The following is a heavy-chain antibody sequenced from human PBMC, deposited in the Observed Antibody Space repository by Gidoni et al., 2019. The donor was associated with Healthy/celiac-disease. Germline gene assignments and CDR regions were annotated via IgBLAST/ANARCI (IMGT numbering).Heavy chain of an antibody. D-gene: IGHD1-26*01. V-gene: IGHV3-53*01. CDR1: GFTVSSNY. CDR2: IYSGGST. J-gene: IGHJ3*02. CDR3: ARAVGDFSAAFDI. Sequence: EVQLVESGGGLIQPGGSLRRSCAASGFTVSSNYMSWVRQAPGKGLEWVSVIYSGGSTYYADSVKGRFTISRDNSKNTLYLQMNSLRAEDTAVYYCARAVGDFSAAFDIWGQGTMVTVSS.